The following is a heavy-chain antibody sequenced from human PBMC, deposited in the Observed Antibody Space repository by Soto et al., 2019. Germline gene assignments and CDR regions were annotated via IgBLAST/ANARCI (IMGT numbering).Heavy chain of an antibody. CDR1: GYTFTSYG. CDR3: AREDRYYFYMDV. CDR2: ISGYNGDT. V-gene: IGHV1-18*01. J-gene: IGHJ6*03. Sequence: QVQLVQYGAEVKKPGASVKVSCKASGYTFTSYGINWVRQAPGQGLEWMGWISGYNGDTTYAHNLQGRVTMTTDTSTRTAYMELRSLRSDDTAVYYCAREDRYYFYMDVWGKGTTVTVSS.